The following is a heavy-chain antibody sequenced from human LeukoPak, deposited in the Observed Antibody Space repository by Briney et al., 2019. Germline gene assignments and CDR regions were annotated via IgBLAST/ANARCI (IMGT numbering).Heavy chain of an antibody. D-gene: IGHD6-19*01. CDR2: INPNSGGT. J-gene: IGHJ3*02. CDR3: ARTTVAGPPRDAFDI. V-gene: IGHV1-2*02. CDR1: GYTFTSYY. Sequence: WASVKVSCKASGYTFTSYYMHWVRQAPGQGLEWMGIINPNSGGTNYAQKFQGRVTMTRDTSISTAYMELSRLRSDDTAVYYCARTTVAGPPRDAFDIWGQGTMVTVSS.